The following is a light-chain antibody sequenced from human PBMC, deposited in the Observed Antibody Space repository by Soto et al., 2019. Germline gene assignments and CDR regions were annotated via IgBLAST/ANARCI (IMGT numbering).Light chain of an antibody. Sequence: EIVMTQSPATLSVSPGERATLSCRASQSVRSNLAWYQQKPGQAPRLLIFAASTRATAIPARFSGSGSGTEFTLTISNLQSEDFAVYYCQHYNNWPVTFGQGTKVDIK. CDR1: QSVRSN. J-gene: IGKJ1*01. V-gene: IGKV3-15*01. CDR2: AAS. CDR3: QHYNNWPVT.